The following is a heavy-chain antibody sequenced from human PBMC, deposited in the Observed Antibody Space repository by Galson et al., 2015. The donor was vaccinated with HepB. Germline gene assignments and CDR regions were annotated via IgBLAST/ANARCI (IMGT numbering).Heavy chain of an antibody. CDR2: IIQDGSDK. V-gene: IGHV3-7*01. CDR1: GFTFSSYW. D-gene: IGHD3-22*01. Sequence: SLRLSCAASGFTFSSYWMSWVRQAPGKGLEWVANIIQDGSDKYYLDSVKGRFTISRDNAKNSLYLQMNSLRAEDTALYYCARGGFPPNYWGQGTLVTVSS. J-gene: IGHJ4*02. CDR3: ARGGFPPNY.